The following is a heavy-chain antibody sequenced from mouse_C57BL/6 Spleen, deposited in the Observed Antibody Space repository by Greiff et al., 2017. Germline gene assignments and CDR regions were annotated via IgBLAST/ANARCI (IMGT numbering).Heavy chain of an antibody. CDR3: ALTYEYDDGRYAMDY. J-gene: IGHJ4*01. CDR1: GYAFSSSW. Sequence: QVQLQQSGPELVKPGASVKISCKASGYAFSSSWMNWVKQRPGKGLEWIGRIYPGDGDTNYNGKFKGKATLTADKSSSTAYMQLSSLTSEDSAVYFCALTYEYDDGRYAMDYWGQGTSVTVSS. CDR2: IYPGDGDT. V-gene: IGHV1-82*01. D-gene: IGHD2-4*01.